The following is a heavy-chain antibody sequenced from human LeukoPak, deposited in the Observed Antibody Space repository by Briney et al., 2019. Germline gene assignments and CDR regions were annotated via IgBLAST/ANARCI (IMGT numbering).Heavy chain of an antibody. Sequence: KPGGSLRLSCAVSGFTFSSYSMNWVRQAPGKGLEWVSSISSSSSYIYYTNSVKGRFTISRDNAKNSLYLQMNSLRAEDTAVYYCARSKWFGESGFDFWGQGTLVTVSS. J-gene: IGHJ4*02. D-gene: IGHD3-10*01. CDR2: ISSSSSYI. CDR1: GFTFSSYS. CDR3: ARSKWFGESGFDF. V-gene: IGHV3-21*01.